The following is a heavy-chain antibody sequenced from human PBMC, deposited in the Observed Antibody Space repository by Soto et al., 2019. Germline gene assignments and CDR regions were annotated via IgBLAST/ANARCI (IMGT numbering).Heavy chain of an antibody. J-gene: IGHJ6*02. CDR3: AREVAPTALPSSSLMDL. V-gene: IGHV3-30*04. CDR1: GFSFGSYE. Sequence: QEQLVESGGGVVQPGRSLTLSCAGSGFSFGSYEMHWVRQAPGKGLEWVTFTSYDGSINYYADSVKGRFTMSRDNSKNLLYLQMNSLRTEDTALYYCAREVAPTALPSSSLMDLWGQGTTVTVSS. D-gene: IGHD2-2*01. CDR2: TSYDGSIN.